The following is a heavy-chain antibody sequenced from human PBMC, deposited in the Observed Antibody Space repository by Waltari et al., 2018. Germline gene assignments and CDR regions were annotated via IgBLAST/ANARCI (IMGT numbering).Heavy chain of an antibody. CDR2: IYHSGST. CDR1: GYSISSGYY. J-gene: IGHJ6*03. V-gene: IGHV4-38-2*02. D-gene: IGHD3-16*01. CDR3: ARDPGGDYYYYMDV. Sequence: QVQLQESGPGLVKPSETLSLTCTVSGYSISSGYYWGWIRQPQGKGREGIGSIYHSGSTYYNPSLKSRVTISVDTSNNHFSLKLSSVTAADTAVYYCARDPGGDYYYYMDVWGKGTTVTVSS.